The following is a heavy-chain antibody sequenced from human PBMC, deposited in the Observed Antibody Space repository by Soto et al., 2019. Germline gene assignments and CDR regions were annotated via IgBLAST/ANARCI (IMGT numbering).Heavy chain of an antibody. V-gene: IGHV4-59*12. Sequence: QVVLQESGPGLVKPSETLSLTCSVSGRSITSYYWSWVRQTPGKGLEWIGYIYDNGITSQNPSLKSRVTMSADTSQNQFSLKLTSVTGAVTAVYYCARTYDSNGYANEFDSWGQGILVTVTS. CDR2: IYDNGIT. CDR1: GRSITSYY. D-gene: IGHD3-22*01. CDR3: ARTYDSNGYANEFDS. J-gene: IGHJ4*02.